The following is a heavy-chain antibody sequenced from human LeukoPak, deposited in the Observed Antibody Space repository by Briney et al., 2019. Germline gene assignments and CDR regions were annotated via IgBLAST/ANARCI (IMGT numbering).Heavy chain of an antibody. CDR1: GGSISSGGYY. D-gene: IGHD5-18*01. CDR3: ARWGYSYGADAFDI. J-gene: IGHJ3*02. Sequence: PSETLSLTCTVSGGSISSGGYYWSWIRQPPGKGLEWIGYMYHSGSTYYNPSLKSRVTISVDRSKNQFSLKLSSVTAADTAVYYCARWGYSYGADAFDIWGQGTMVTVSS. V-gene: IGHV4-30-2*02. CDR2: MYHSGST.